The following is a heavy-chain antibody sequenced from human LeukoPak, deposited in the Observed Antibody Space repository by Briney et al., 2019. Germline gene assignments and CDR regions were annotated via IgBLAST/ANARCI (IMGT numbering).Heavy chain of an antibody. Sequence: ASVKVSCKASGYTFTSYYMHWVRQAPGQGLEGMGIINPSGGSTSYAQKFQGRVTMTREMSTSTVYMEMSSLRSEDTAVYYCARAHDYGDYVDYWGQGTLVTVSS. J-gene: IGHJ4*02. CDR3: ARAHDYGDYVDY. D-gene: IGHD4-17*01. CDR1: GYTFTSYY. V-gene: IGHV1-46*01. CDR2: INPSGGST.